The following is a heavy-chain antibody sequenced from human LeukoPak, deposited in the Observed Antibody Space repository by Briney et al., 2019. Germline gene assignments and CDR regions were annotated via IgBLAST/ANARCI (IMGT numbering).Heavy chain of an antibody. CDR1: GFIFSRFY. J-gene: IGHJ6*02. CDR3: RSVPSGYGMDV. V-gene: IGHV3-11*03. CDR2: ISANGDYT. Sequence: GGSLRLSCAASGFIFSRFYMSWVRQAPGKGLEWLSYISANGDYTLYAASVEGRFTISRDNANESVYLEMNNLRADDTAVYYCRSVPSGYGMDVWGQGTTVIVSS. D-gene: IGHD6-19*01.